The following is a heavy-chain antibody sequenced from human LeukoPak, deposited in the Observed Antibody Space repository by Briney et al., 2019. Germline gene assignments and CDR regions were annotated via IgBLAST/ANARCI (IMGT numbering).Heavy chain of an antibody. CDR3: ARGTAYGDYVGIDY. CDR2: FDPEDGET. Sequence: ASVKVSCKVSGYTLTELSMHWVRQAPGKGLEWMGGFDPEDGETIYAQKFQGRVTITADKSTSTAYMELSSLRSEDTAVYYCARGTAYGDYVGIDYWGQGTLVTVSS. J-gene: IGHJ4*02. D-gene: IGHD4-17*01. V-gene: IGHV1-24*01. CDR1: GYTLTELS.